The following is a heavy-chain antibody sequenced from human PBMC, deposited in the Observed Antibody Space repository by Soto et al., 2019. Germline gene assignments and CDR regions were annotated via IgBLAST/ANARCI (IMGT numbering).Heavy chain of an antibody. CDR2: IKQDGSEK. J-gene: IGHJ6*02. D-gene: IGHD3-3*01. V-gene: IGHV3-7*03. CDR1: GFTFSSYW. Sequence: LRLSCAASGFTFSSYWMSWVRQAPGKGLEWVANIKQDGSEKYYVDSVKGRFTISRDNAKNSLYLQMNSLGAEDTAVYYCANLEWAGSMDVWGQGTTVTVSS. CDR3: ANLEWAGSMDV.